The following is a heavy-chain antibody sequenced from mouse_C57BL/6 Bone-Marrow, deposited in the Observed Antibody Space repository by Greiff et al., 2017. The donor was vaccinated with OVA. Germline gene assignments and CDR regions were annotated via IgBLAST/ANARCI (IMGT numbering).Heavy chain of an antibody. D-gene: IGHD4-1*01. J-gene: IGHJ1*03. CDR3: ALTQYFDV. CDR1: GYTLTSYG. CDR2: IYPRSGNT. V-gene: IGHV1-81*01. Sequence: VKLQESGAELARPGASVKLSCKASGYTLTSYGISWVKQRTGQGLEWIGEIYPRSGNTYYNEKFKGKATLTADKSSSTAYMVLRSLTSEDSAVYFCALTQYFDVWGTGTTVTVSS.